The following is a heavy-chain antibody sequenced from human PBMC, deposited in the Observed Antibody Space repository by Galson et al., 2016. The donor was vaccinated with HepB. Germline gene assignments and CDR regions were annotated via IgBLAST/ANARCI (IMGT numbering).Heavy chain of an antibody. J-gene: IGHJ5*02. Sequence: SETLSLTCTVSGGSISSSDYSWGWVRQPPEEGLEWIGNIYYSGSTSYNPSLKSRVTISIDTSKSQFSLRLGSVTAADTAVYYCARRLAVADTLNWFDPWGRGTLVTVSS. CDR2: IYYSGST. CDR3: ARRLAVADTLNWFDP. CDR1: GGSISSSDYS. D-gene: IGHD6-19*01. V-gene: IGHV4-39*01.